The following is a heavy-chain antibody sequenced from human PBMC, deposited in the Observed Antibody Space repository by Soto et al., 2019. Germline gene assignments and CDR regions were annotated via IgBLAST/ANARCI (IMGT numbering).Heavy chain of an antibody. Sequence: GGSLRLSCAGSGFTFSNFAMTWVRQAPEKGLEWVSTTRSNGEHTYYADSVKGRFTVSRDNSKNTLFLEMSSLRAEDTAVYFCAKDSKSVAVSAARVYGMDVWGQGTTVTVSS. CDR2: TRSNGEHT. CDR3: AKDSKSVAVSAARVYGMDV. J-gene: IGHJ6*02. CDR1: GFTFSNFA. V-gene: IGHV3-23*01. D-gene: IGHD2-2*01.